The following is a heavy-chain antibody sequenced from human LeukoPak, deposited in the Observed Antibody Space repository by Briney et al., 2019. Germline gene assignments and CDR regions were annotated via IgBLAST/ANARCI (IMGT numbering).Heavy chain of an antibody. CDR2: IKQDGGEK. J-gene: IGHJ6*02. CDR1: GFTFSTYW. Sequence: WGSLRLSCAASGFTFSTYWMTWVRQVPGKGLEWVANIKQDGGEKYYVASVKGRFTISRDNAENSVSLQMNSLRAEDTAVYYCVRAMDVWGQGTTVTVSS. V-gene: IGHV3-7*01. CDR3: VRAMDV.